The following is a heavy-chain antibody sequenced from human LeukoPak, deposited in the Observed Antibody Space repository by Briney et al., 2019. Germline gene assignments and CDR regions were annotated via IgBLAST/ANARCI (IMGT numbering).Heavy chain of an antibody. CDR2: ISGSGGST. CDR1: GFTFSSYA. D-gene: IGHD6-13*01. CDR3: AKDFNPYSSSWYGGWY. J-gene: IGHJ4*02. V-gene: IGHV3-23*01. Sequence: GGSLRLSCAASGFTFSSYAMSWVRQAPGKGLEWVSAISGSGGSTYYADSVKGRLTISRDNSKNTLYLQMNSLRAEDTAVYYCAKDFNPYSSSWYGGWYWGQGTLVTVSS.